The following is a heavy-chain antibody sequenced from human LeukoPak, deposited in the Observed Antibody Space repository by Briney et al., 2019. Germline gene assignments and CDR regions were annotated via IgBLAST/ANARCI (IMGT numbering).Heavy chain of an antibody. CDR3: ARVGGNYPIN. CDR1: GYTFTSNY. CDR2: INPSGGST. D-gene: IGHD1-26*01. J-gene: IGHJ4*02. V-gene: IGHV1-46*01. Sequence: ASVNVSFKASGYTFTSNYMLWVRQAPGQGLEWMGIINPSGGSTSYAQKFQGRVTMTRDTSTSTVYMELSSLSSEDTAVYYCARVGGNYPINWGQGSLVTVSA.